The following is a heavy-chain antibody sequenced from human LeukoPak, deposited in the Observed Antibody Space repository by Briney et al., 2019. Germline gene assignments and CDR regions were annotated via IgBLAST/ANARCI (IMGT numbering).Heavy chain of an antibody. Sequence: PSETLSLTCAVYGGSFSGYYWSWIRRPPGKGLEWIGEINHSGSTNYNPSLKSRVTISVDTSKNQFSLKLSSVTAADMAVYYCARVCDYYFDYWGQGTLVTVSS. V-gene: IGHV4-34*01. CDR3: ARVCDYYFDY. D-gene: IGHD2-2*01. CDR2: INHSGST. J-gene: IGHJ4*02. CDR1: GGSFSGYY.